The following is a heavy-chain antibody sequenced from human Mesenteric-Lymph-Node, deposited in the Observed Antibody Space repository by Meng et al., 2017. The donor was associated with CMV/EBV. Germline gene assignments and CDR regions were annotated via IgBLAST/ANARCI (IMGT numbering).Heavy chain of an antibody. CDR2: ISVYYGRT. J-gene: IGHJ4*02. Sequence: SCKASGYPCNNYGINWVRQATGQGLEWMGWISVYYGRTNYTQNLQGRVTMTTDTLTNMAYMELRSLRSDDTAVYYCARDRSGRHFDYWGQGTLVTVSS. CDR3: ARDRSGRHFDY. CDR1: GYPCNNYG. D-gene: IGHD1-26*01. V-gene: IGHV1-18*04.